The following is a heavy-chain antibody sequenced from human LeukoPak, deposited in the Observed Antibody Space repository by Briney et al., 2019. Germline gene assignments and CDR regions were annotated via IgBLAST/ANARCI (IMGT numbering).Heavy chain of an antibody. J-gene: IGHJ6*03. CDR2: IYYSGST. D-gene: IGHD6-6*01. Sequence: SETLSLTCAVYGGSFSGYYWGWIRQPPGKGLEWIGSIYYSGSTYYNPSLKSRVTISVDTSKNQFSLKLSSVTAADTAVYYCARDLEARHYYYYYYMDVWGKGTTVTVSS. CDR1: GGSFSGYY. V-gene: IGHV4-34*01. CDR3: ARDLEARHYYYYYYMDV.